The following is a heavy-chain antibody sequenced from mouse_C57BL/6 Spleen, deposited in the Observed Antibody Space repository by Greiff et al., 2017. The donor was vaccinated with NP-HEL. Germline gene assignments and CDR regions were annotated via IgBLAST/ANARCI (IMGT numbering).Heavy chain of an antibody. J-gene: IGHJ4*01. CDR1: GFSLTSYA. CDR3: ARVYGYDVDYAMDY. D-gene: IGHD2-2*01. CDR2: IWTGGGT. V-gene: IGHV2-9-1*01. Sequence: VQLVESGPGLVAPSQSLSITCTVSGFSLTSYAISWVRQPPGKGLEWLGVIWTGGGTNYNSALKSRLSISKDNSKSQVFLKMNSLQTDDTARYYCARVYGYDVDYAMDYWGQGTSVTVSS.